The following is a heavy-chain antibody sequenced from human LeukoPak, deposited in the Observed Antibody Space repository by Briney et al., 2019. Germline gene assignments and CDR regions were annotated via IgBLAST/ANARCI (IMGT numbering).Heavy chain of an antibody. D-gene: IGHD3-10*01. CDR2: IYHSGST. J-gene: IGHJ4*02. CDR3: ARYRYYRYYFDY. Sequence: PSETLSLTCAVSGYSISSGYYWGWIRQPPGKVLEWIGSIYHSGSTYYNPSLKSRVTISVDTSKNQFSLKLSSVTAADTAVYYCARYRYYRYYFDYWGQGTLVTVSS. V-gene: IGHV4-38-2*01. CDR1: GYSISSGYY.